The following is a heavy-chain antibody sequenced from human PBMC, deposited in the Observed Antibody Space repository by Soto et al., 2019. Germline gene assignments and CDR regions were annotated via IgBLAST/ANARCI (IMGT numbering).Heavy chain of an antibody. J-gene: IGHJ3*02. Sequence: ASVKVSCKASGYTFTSYGISWVRQAPGQGLEWMGWISAYNGNTNYAQKLQGRVTMTTDTSTSTAYMELRSLRSDDTAVYYCARDITGTEKEDDAFDIWGQGTMVTVSS. V-gene: IGHV1-18*01. CDR1: GYTFTSYG. CDR3: ARDITGTEKEDDAFDI. D-gene: IGHD1-20*01. CDR2: ISAYNGNT.